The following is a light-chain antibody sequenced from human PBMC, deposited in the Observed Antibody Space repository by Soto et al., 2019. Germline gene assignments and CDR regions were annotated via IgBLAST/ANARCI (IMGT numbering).Light chain of an antibody. J-gene: IGLJ2*01. CDR1: SSDVGNYNL. CDR3: CSYAGSFTFDV. V-gene: IGLV2-23*03. CDR2: EGS. Sequence: QSVLTQPASVSGSPGQSITISCTGTSSDVGNYNLVSWYQQFPGKAPKLIIYEGSRRPSGVSNRFSGSKSGNTASLTISGLQAEGEADYYCCSYAGSFTFDVFGGGTKLTVL.